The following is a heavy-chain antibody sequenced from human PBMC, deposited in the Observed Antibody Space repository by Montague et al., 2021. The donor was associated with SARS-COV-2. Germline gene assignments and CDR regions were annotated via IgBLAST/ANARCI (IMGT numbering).Heavy chain of an antibody. Sequence: SMRLSCEASGFTFTSYSMNWVRQAPGKGLEALSVISSDGSYKYYADSVKGRFTISRDNSRNTLYLQMNSLRPEDTAVYYCASDLLRHKGGFDSWGQGTLVTVSS. D-gene: IGHD2/OR15-2a*01. CDR3: ASDLLRHKGGFDS. J-gene: IGHJ4*02. V-gene: IGHV3-30-3*01. CDR1: GFTFTSYS. CDR2: ISSDGSYK.